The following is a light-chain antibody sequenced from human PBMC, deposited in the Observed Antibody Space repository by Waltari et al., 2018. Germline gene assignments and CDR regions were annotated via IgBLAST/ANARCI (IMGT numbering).Light chain of an antibody. J-gene: IGLJ3*02. CDR3: SAWDDSLSAWV. V-gene: IGLV1-47*01. Sequence: QSVLSQPPAASGTPGQRVIISCSGTSSNIAINYVYWYQQLPGMAPKLLIYQNSRLPAGGPDRFSGSKSGTSASLAISGLRSEDEADYYCSAWDDSLSAWVFGGGTKLTVL. CDR2: QNS. CDR1: SSNIAINY.